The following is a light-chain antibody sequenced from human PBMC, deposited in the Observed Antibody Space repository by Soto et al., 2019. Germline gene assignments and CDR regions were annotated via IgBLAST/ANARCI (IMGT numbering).Light chain of an antibody. CDR2: DTS. CDR3: QQRSNWPPLT. Sequence: EIVLTQSPATLSLSPGERATLSCRASQSVGSYLAWYQQKPGQAPRLLIYDTSNRATGIPARFSGSGSGTDFTLTISSLEPEDFAVYYCQQRSNWPPLTFGGGTKVVIK. J-gene: IGKJ4*01. CDR1: QSVGSY. V-gene: IGKV3-11*01.